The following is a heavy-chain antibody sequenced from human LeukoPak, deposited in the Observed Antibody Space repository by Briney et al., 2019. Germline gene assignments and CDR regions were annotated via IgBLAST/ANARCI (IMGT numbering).Heavy chain of an antibody. D-gene: IGHD6-13*01. CDR2: ISAYNGNT. V-gene: IGHV1-18*01. Sequence: ASVKVSCKASGYTFTNYGITWVRQAPGQGLEWMGWISAYNGNTNYAQKFQGRVTMTTDTSASTAYMDLRSLRADDTAVYYCARVSSWYEGSHWFDPWGQGTLVTVSS. CDR1: GYTFTNYG. CDR3: ARVSSWYEGSHWFDP. J-gene: IGHJ5*02.